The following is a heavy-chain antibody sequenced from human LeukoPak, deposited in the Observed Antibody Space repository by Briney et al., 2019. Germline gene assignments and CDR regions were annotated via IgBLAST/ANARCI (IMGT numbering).Heavy chain of an antibody. V-gene: IGHV4-34*01. Sequence: PSETLSLTCAVYGGSFSGYYWSWIRQPPGKGLEWIGEINHSGSTNYNPSLKSRVTISVDTSKNQFSLKLSSVTAADTAVYYCATDIYGDHDYWGQGTLATVSS. CDR3: ATDIYGDHDY. J-gene: IGHJ4*02. CDR1: GGSFSGYY. D-gene: IGHD4-17*01. CDR2: INHSGST.